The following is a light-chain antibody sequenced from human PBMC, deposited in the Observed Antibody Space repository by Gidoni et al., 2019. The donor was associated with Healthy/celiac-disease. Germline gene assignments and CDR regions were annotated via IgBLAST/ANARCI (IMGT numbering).Light chain of an antibody. CDR3: QQYGSSPYT. Sequence: DIVLTQSPGTLSLSPGERATLSCKASQSVSRNYLVWYQQTPGQAPRLLIFGASSRATGIPDRFSGSGSGTDFTLTISRLEPEDFAVYYCQQYGSSPYTFGQXTKLEIK. V-gene: IGKV3-20*01. CDR2: GAS. J-gene: IGKJ2*01. CDR1: QSVSRNY.